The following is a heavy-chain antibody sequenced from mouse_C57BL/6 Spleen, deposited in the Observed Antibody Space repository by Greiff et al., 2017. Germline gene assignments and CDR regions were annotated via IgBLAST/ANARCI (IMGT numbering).Heavy chain of an antibody. Sequence: EVNLVESGGGLVKPGGSLKLSCAASGFTFSSYAMSWVRQTPEKRLEWVATISDGGSYTYYPDNVKGRNTISRDKAKNNLYMQMSHLKSEDTAMYYCARDKGVGQGYHYAMDGWGKGTSVTVSS. J-gene: IGHJ4*01. CDR1: GFTFSSYA. CDR3: ARDKGVGQGYHYAMDG. V-gene: IGHV5-4*01. D-gene: IGHD1-1*02. CDR2: ISDGGSYT.